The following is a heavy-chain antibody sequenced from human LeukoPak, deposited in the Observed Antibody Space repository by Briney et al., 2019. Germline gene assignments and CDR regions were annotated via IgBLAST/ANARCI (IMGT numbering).Heavy chain of an antibody. CDR3: ARGEGRIVGATMVGFDY. J-gene: IGHJ4*02. CDR1: GFTFSSYA. D-gene: IGHD1-26*01. Sequence: GGSLRLSCAASGFTFSSYAMHWVRQAPGKGLEWVAVISYDGRNKYYADSVKGRFTISRDNSKNTLYLQMNSLRAEDTAVYYCARGEGRIVGATMVGFDYWGQGTLVTVSS. CDR2: ISYDGRNK. V-gene: IGHV3-30*01.